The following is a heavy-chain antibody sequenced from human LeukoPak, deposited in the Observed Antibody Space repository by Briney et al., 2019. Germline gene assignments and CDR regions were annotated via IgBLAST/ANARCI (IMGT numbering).Heavy chain of an antibody. J-gene: IGHJ4*02. CDR1: GFTFSSYG. V-gene: IGHV3-30*18. Sequence: GGSLRLSCAASGFTFSSYGMHWVRQAPGKGLEWVAVISYDGSNKYYADSVKGRFTISRDNSKNTLYLQMNSLRAEDTAVYYCAKASDGTVGYWGQGTLVTDSS. CDR2: ISYDGSNK. CDR3: AKASDGTVGY. D-gene: IGHD4-23*01.